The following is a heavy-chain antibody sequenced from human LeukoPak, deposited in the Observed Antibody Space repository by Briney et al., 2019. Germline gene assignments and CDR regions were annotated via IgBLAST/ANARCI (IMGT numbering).Heavy chain of an antibody. V-gene: IGHV1-69*05. CDR2: IIPIFGTA. Sequence: SVKVSCKASGGTFSSYAISWVRQDPGQGLEWMGGIIPIFGTANYAQKFQGRVTITTDESTSTAYMELSSLRSEDTAVYYCARALMIVGAFDIWGQGTMVTVSS. CDR3: ARALMIVGAFDI. J-gene: IGHJ3*02. D-gene: IGHD3-22*01. CDR1: GGTFSSYA.